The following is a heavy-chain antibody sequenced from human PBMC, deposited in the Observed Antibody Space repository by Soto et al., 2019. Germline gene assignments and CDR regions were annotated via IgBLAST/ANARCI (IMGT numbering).Heavy chain of an antibody. Sequence: PGGSLRLSCAASGFTFSDYAMHWVRQAPGKGLEWVTVISFDGKNKYYADSVKGRFTISRDDSKNTLYLQMNSLRAEDTAVYYCAKDMWFDPWGQGTLVTVSS. CDR3: AKDMWFDP. CDR1: GFTFSDYA. J-gene: IGHJ5*02. CDR2: ISFDGKNK. V-gene: IGHV3-30*04.